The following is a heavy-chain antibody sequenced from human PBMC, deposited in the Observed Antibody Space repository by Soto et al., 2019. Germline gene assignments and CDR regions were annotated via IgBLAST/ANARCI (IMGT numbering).Heavy chain of an antibody. V-gene: IGHV4-39*02. D-gene: IGHD2-2*01. CDR3: ARLVVVAPVANA. Sequence: LTCTVAEGSTIDHGDYRVWNRQPPGKGLEWVGGIFYTGTTYYSPSLKDRVTISVDTSKNSFSLNLTSVTAADTAVYFCARLVVVAPVANAWGQGTPVTGSS. CDR2: IFYTGTT. CDR1: EGSTIDHGDY. J-gene: IGHJ1*01.